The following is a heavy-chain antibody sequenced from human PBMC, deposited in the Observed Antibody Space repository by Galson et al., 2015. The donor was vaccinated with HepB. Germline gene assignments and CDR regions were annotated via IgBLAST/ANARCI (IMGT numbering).Heavy chain of an antibody. CDR3: ARDSDWNDARPLAFDI. Sequence: SLRLSCAASGFTVSSNYMSWVRQAPGKGLEWVSVIYSGGSTYYADSVKGRFTISRDNSKNTLYLQMNSLRAEDTAVYYCARDSDWNDARPLAFDIWGQGTMVTVSS. D-gene: IGHD1-1*01. V-gene: IGHV3-66*01. J-gene: IGHJ3*02. CDR1: GFTVSSNY. CDR2: IYSGGST.